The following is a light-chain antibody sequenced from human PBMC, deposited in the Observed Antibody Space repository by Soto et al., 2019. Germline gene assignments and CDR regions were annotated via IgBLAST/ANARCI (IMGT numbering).Light chain of an antibody. CDR1: QSVSNN. J-gene: IGKJ4*01. V-gene: IGKV3-15*01. CDR3: QQYNEWPLT. CDR2: FAS. Sequence: ERVMTQSPATLSVATGEKATLSCRASQSVSNNLAWYQQKPGQAPRLLMYFASTRATGIPARFSGSGSGTEFSLTISSLQSEDFAVYYCQQYNEWPLTFGGGTKVETK.